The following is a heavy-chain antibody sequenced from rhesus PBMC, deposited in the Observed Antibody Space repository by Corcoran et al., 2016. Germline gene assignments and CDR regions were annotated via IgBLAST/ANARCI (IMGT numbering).Heavy chain of an antibody. V-gene: IGHV4-122*02. CDR2: ISYSGST. D-gene: IGHD3-3*01. CDR3: ARGVLVGFLDWLLDY. Sequence: QLQLQESGPGLVKPSETLSLTCAVSGYSISSGYGWSWIRQPPGKGLEWIGYISYSGSTSSNPPLKSRVTISRDTSKNQFSLKLSSVTAADTAVYYCARGVLVGFLDWLLDYWGQGVLVTVSS. CDR1: GYSISSGYG. J-gene: IGHJ4*01.